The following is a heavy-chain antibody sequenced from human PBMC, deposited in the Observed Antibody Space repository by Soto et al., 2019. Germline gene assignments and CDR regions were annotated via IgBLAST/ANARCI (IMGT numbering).Heavy chain of an antibody. V-gene: IGHV2-26*01. D-gene: IGHD3-22*01. Sequence: GSGPTLVNPTETLTLTCTVSGFSLSNARMGVSWIRQPPGKALEWLAHIFSNDEKSYSTSLKSRLTISKDTSKSQVVLTMTNMDPVDTATYYCARLMTYYYDSSGYFHYYYYGMDVWGQGTTVTVSS. J-gene: IGHJ6*02. CDR3: ARLMTYYYDSSGYFHYYYYGMDV. CDR1: GFSLSNARMG. CDR2: IFSNDEK.